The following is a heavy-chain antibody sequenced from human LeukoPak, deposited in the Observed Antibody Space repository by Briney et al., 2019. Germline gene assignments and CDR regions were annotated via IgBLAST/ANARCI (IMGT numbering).Heavy chain of an antibody. D-gene: IGHD3-16*01. CDR1: GITFSSHW. CDR2: INSDGSST. CDR3: ARALGDRDDY. V-gene: IGHV3-74*01. J-gene: IGHJ4*02. Sequence: GGSLRLSCAASGITFSSHWMHWARQAPGKGLVWVSHINSDGSSTSYADSVEGRFTISRDNAKKTLYLQMNSLRAEDTAVYYCARALGDRDDYWGQGTLVTVSS.